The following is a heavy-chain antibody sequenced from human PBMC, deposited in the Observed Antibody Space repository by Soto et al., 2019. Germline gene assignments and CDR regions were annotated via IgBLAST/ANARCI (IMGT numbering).Heavy chain of an antibody. V-gene: IGHV1-18*01. Sequence: GASVKVSCKASGYTFTSYGISWVRQAPGQGLEWMGWISAYNGNTNYAQKLQGRVTMTTDTSTSKDYMELRSLRCDDTAVYYCARDQGNWVYYYYHGMDVWGQGTTVTVSS. CDR3: ARDQGNWVYYYYHGMDV. D-gene: IGHD7-27*01. CDR1: GYTFTSYG. J-gene: IGHJ6*02. CDR2: ISAYNGNT.